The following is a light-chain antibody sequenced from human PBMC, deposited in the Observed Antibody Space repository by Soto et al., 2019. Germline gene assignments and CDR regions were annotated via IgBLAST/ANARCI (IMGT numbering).Light chain of an antibody. J-gene: IGKJ1*01. CDR1: QNITSY. CDR2: AAS. V-gene: IGKV1-39*01. CDR3: QQSYNTPRT. Sequence: DIQMTQSPSSLSTSVGDRVTITCRASQNITSYLNWYQKKPGKAPNLLIYAASSLQSGVPSRFSGSGSGTDFTLTINSLQPEDFATYYCQQSYNTPRTFGLGTKVEIK.